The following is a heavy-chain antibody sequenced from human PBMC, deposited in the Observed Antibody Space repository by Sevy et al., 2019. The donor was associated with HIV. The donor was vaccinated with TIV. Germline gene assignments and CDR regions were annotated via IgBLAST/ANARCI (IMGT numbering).Heavy chain of an antibody. V-gene: IGHV3-23*01. J-gene: IGHJ6*03. CDR1: GFSFDSYG. Sequence: GGSLRLSCAVSGFSFDSYGMTWVRQAPGKGLEWVSGISGSGTRTYYADSVKGRFIISRANSENTLYLQMNSFRSEDTAIYYCAKGGWGHYDPDEIGYYFYYYNMDVWGKGTTVTVSS. CDR2: ISGSGTRT. CDR3: AKGGWGHYDPDEIGYYFYYYNMDV. D-gene: IGHD3-22*01.